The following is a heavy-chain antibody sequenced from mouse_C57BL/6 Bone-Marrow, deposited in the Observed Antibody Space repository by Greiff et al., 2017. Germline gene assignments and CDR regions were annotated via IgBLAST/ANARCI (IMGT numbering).Heavy chain of an antibody. J-gene: IGHJ4*01. CDR3: ARELRFFYYAMDY. Sequence: VQLKQSGPVLVKPGASVKMSCKASGYTFTDYYMNWVKQSPGQSLEWIGVINPYNGGTSYNQKFKGKATLTVDKSSSTAYMELNSLTSEDSAVYYCARELRFFYYAMDYWGQGTSVTVSS. CDR1: GYTFTDYY. D-gene: IGHD1-1*01. V-gene: IGHV1-19*01. CDR2: INPYNGGT.